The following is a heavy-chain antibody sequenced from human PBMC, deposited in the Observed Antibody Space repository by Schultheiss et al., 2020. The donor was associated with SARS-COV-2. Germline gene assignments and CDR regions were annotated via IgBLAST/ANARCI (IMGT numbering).Heavy chain of an antibody. V-gene: IGHV5-51*01. Sequence: ESLKISCKGSGYSFTSYWIGWVRQMPGKGLEWMGIIYPGDSDTRYSPSFQGQVTISADKSISTAYLQWSSLKASDTAMYYCARDIVVEGDAFDIWGQGTMVTVSS. CDR2: IYPGDSDT. CDR3: ARDIVVEGDAFDI. J-gene: IGHJ3*02. CDR1: GYSFTSYW. D-gene: IGHD2-15*01.